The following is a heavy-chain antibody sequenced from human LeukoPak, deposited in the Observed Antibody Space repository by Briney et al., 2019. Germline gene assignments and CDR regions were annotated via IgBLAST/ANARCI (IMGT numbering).Heavy chain of an antibody. V-gene: IGHV3-53*01. D-gene: IGHD3-22*01. CDR1: RFIVSSNY. CDR3: ARGSGSPGIFDY. Sequence: GGSLRLSCAASRFIVSSNYMSWVRQAPGKGLEWVSVIYAGDTTYYADSVKGRFTISRDNSKSALYLQMNSLRAEDTAVYYCARGSGSPGIFDYWGQGTLVTVSS. CDR2: IYAGDTT. J-gene: IGHJ4*02.